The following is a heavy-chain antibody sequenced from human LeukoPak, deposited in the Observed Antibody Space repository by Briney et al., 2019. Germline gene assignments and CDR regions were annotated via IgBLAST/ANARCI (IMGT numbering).Heavy chain of an antibody. D-gene: IGHD5-18*01. J-gene: IGHJ6*04. CDR3: AGGDPDTAMEYYYYGLDV. CDR1: GFIFSDYE. Sequence: PGGSLRLSCAASGFIFSDYEMYWVRQAPGKGLEWVSYISTSGTTRFYADSVKGRFTISRDNAKNSLFLQMNSLRAEDTAVYYCAGGDPDTAMEYYYYGLDVWGKGTTVTVSS. V-gene: IGHV3-48*03. CDR2: ISTSGTTR.